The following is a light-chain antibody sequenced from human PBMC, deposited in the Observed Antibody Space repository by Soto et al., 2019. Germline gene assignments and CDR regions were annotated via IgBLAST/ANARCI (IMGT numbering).Light chain of an antibody. CDR2: LNSDGSH. CDR3: QTWDTGIRV. V-gene: IGLV4-69*01. CDR1: SGHSSYA. Sequence: QAVVTQSPSASASLGASVKLTCTLSSGHSSYAIAWHQQQPEKGPRFLMKLNSDGSHSKGDGIPDRFSGSSSGTERYLTISSLQSEDDADYYCQTWDTGIRVFGGGTKLTVL. J-gene: IGLJ3*02.